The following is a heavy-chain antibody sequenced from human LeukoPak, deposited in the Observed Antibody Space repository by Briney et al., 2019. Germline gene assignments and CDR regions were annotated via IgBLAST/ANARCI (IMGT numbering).Heavy chain of an antibody. J-gene: IGHJ4*02. CDR2: INHSGST. D-gene: IGHD5-18*01. CDR3: ARGFNQKRGYSYGFVLAY. V-gene: IGHV4-34*01. Sequence: SETLSLTCAVYGGSFSGYYWSWIRQPPGKGLEWIGEINHSGSTNYNPSLKSRVTISVDTSKNQFSLKLSSVTAADTAVYYCARGFNQKRGYSYGFVLAYWGQGTLVTVSS. CDR1: GGSFSGYY.